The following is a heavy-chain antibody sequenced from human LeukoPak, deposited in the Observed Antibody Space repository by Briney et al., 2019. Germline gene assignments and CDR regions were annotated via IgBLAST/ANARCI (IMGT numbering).Heavy chain of an antibody. D-gene: IGHD6-6*01. Sequence: RSSETLSLTCTVSGGSISSSSYYWGWIRQPPGKGLEWIGNIYYGGSTYYNPSLKSRVTISVDTSKNQFSLKLTSVTAADTAVYYCARPYSSSDWYFDHWGRGTLVTVSS. V-gene: IGHV4-39*01. CDR2: IYYGGST. CDR1: GGSISSSSYY. J-gene: IGHJ2*01. CDR3: ARPYSSSDWYFDH.